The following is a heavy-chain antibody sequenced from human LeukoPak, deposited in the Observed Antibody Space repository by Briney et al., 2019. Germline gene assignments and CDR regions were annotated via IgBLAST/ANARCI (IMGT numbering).Heavy chain of an antibody. CDR2: ISGSGATT. CDR3: AKRLAGYYYVDY. CDR1: GFTFSSYA. Sequence: PGGSLRLSCAASGFTFSSYAMSWVRQAPGKGLEWVSAISGSGATTYYADSVKGRFTIPRDNSKNTLYLQMNSLRAEDTAVYYCAKRLAGYYYVDYWGQGTLVTVSS. D-gene: IGHD3-22*01. J-gene: IGHJ4*02. V-gene: IGHV3-23*01.